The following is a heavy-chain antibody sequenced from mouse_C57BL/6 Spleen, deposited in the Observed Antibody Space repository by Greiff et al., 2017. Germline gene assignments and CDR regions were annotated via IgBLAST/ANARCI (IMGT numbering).Heavy chain of an antibody. J-gene: IGHJ3*01. D-gene: IGHD2-4*01. Sequence: QVQLKESGAELVRPGASVTLSCKASGYTFTDYEMHWVKQTPVHGLEWIGAIDPETGGTAYNQKFKGKAILTADKSSSTAYMELRSLTSEDSAVYYCTRWDYDAWFAYWGQGTLVTVSA. CDR3: TRWDYDAWFAY. CDR1: GYTFTDYE. CDR2: IDPETGGT. V-gene: IGHV1-15*01.